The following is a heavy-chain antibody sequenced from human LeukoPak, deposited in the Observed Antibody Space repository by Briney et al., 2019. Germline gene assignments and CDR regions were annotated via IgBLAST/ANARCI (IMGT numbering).Heavy chain of an antibody. V-gene: IGHV3-7*01. D-gene: IGHD3-22*01. CDR2: IKQDGREK. J-gene: IGHJ4*02. Sequence: GGSLRLSCAASGFTFSSYWMSWVRQAPGEGLELVANIKQDGREKYYVDSVKSRFTISRDNAKNSLYLQMNSLRAEDTAVYYCARDDSDSSGYSYPDWGQGTLVTVSS. CDR1: GFTFSSYW. CDR3: ARDDSDSSGYSYPD.